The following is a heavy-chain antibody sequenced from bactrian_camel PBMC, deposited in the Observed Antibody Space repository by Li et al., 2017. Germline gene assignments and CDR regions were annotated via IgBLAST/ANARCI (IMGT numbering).Heavy chain of an antibody. CDR1: GATWSVAC. CDR3: AAAEDTCGNRAYALQRHYVY. D-gene: IGHD1*01. J-gene: IGHJ4*01. CDR2: ISPLGYTS. V-gene: IGHV3S1*01. Sequence: HVQLVESGGGSVQAGGSLRLSCAVSGATWSVACMGWFRQAPGKGVEWVSRISPLGYTSDYADSVKGRFTISRDNTKNTVYLQMNKLKPEDTAIYYCAAAEDTCGNRAYALQRHYVYTGQGTQVTVS.